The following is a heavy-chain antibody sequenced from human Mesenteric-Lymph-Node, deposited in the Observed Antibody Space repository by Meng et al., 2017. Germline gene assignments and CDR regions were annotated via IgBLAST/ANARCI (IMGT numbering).Heavy chain of an antibody. CDR2: MNPNSGNT. V-gene: IGHV1-8*03. Sequence: ASVKVSCKASGYTFTSYDINWVRQATGQGLEWMGWMNPNSGNTGYAQKFQGRVTITRNTSISTAYMELSSMRSEDTAVYYWARGGDYYGSGSMYAFDIWGQGTMVTVSS. CDR1: GYTFTSYD. J-gene: IGHJ3*02. CDR3: ARGGDYYGSGSMYAFDI. D-gene: IGHD3-10*01.